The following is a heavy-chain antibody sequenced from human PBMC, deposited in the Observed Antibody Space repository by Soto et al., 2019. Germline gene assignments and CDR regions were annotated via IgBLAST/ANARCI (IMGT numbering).Heavy chain of an antibody. J-gene: IGHJ4*02. Sequence: QVQLVQSGAEVKKPGSSVKVSCKASGGTFSSYAISWVRQAPGQGLEWMGGIIPIFGTANYAQKFQGRVTITADESTSTSYMELRRLRSEDTAVDYCARGNGDNYLYFVYWGQGTLVIVS. CDR3: ARGNGDNYLYFVY. CDR2: IIPIFGTA. D-gene: IGHD3-22*01. V-gene: IGHV1-69*01. CDR1: GGTFSSYA.